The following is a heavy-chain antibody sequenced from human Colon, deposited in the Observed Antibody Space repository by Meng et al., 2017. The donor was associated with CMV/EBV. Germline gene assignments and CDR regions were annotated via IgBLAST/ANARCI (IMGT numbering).Heavy chain of an antibody. CDR1: GGSISSSSYY. CDR2: IYYSGST. CDR3: ATYNYGSIDY. D-gene: IGHD3-10*01. V-gene: IGHV4-39*01. J-gene: IGHJ4*02. Sequence: SETLSLTCTVSGGSISSSSYYWGWIRQPPGKGREWIGSIYYSGSTYYNPSLKSRVTISVDTSKNQFSLKLSSVTAADTAVYYCATYNYGSIDYWGQGTLVTVSS.